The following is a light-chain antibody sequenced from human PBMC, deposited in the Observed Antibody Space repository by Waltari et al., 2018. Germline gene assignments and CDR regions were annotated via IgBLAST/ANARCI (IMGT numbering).Light chain of an antibody. Sequence: QSVLTQPPSVSGAPGQRITISCPGTSSNIGAGYDVPWYLQLPGTAPKLLILGNNNRPSGVPDRFSASKSDTSASLAITGLQAEDEADYYCQSYDSSLSGVIFGGGTKLTVL. CDR2: GNN. CDR1: SSNIGAGYD. V-gene: IGLV1-40*01. CDR3: QSYDSSLSGVI. J-gene: IGLJ2*01.